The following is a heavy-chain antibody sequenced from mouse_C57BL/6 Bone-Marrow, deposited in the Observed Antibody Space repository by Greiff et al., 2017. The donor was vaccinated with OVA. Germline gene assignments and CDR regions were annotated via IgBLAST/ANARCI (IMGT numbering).Heavy chain of an antibody. CDR3: ARSDYSNYGVAWFAY. V-gene: IGHV1-56*01. CDR2: IFPGSGST. D-gene: IGHD2-5*01. Sequence: QVQLQQSGPELVRPGASVKISCKAPGYTFTSHWMQWVRQRPGQGLEWIGEIFPGSGSTYYNEKFKGKATLTVDTSSSTAYMQLNSLTSEDSAVYYCARSDYSNYGVAWFAYWGQGTLVTVSA. CDR1: GYTFTSHW. J-gene: IGHJ3*01.